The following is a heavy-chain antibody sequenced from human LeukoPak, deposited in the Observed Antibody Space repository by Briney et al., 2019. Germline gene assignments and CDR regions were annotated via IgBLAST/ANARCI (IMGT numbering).Heavy chain of an antibody. CDR3: GKIRLDSATGY. Sequence: GGSLRLSCAASGFDFSAYGMSWVRQAPGKGLEWVSAIGGSGATIYYADSVRGRFTISRDNFKNTMYLQMSSRRAEDTAVYYCGKIRLDSATGYWGQGTLVTVSS. CDR2: IGGSGATI. D-gene: IGHD2-15*01. V-gene: IGHV3-23*01. J-gene: IGHJ4*02. CDR1: GFDFSAYG.